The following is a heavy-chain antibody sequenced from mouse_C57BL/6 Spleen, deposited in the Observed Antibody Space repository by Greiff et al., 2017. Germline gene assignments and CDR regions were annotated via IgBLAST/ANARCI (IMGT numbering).Heavy chain of an antibody. CDR1: GFTFSDYG. Sequence: EVQRVESGGGLVKPGGSLKLSCAASGFTFSDYGMHWVRQAPEKGLKWVAYISSGSSTIYYADTVKGRFTISSDNAKNTLFLQMTSLRSEDTAMYYCARIYYDYEGFAYWGQGTLVTVSA. D-gene: IGHD2-4*01. CDR3: ARIYYDYEGFAY. V-gene: IGHV5-17*01. CDR2: ISSGSSTI. J-gene: IGHJ3*01.